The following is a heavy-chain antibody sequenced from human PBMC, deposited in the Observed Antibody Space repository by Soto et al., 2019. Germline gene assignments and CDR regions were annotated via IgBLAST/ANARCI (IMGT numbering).Heavy chain of an antibody. CDR2: IPYDGSNK. CDR1: GFTFSSYA. Sequence: QVQLVESGGGVVQPGRSLRLSCAASGFTFSSYAMHWVRQAPGKGLEWVAVIPYDGSNKYYADSVKGRFTISRDNSKNTLYLQMNSLRDEDTAVYYGARGGGGGCDYRAVYYYYGIGVWGQGTTVAVAS. CDR3: ARGGGGGCDYRAVYYYYGIGV. D-gene: IGHD5-12*01. V-gene: IGHV3-30-3*01. J-gene: IGHJ6*02.